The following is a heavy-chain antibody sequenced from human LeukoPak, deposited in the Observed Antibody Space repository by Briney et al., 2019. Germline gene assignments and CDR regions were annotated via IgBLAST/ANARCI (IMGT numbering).Heavy chain of an antibody. CDR1: GFTFSNAW. V-gene: IGHV3-15*01. CDR3: FRGSASGV. D-gene: IGHD2-2*01. Sequence: PGGSLRLSCAASGFTFSNAWMSWVRQAPGKGLEWAGRIRSKTDGGTTDYAAPVKGRFIISRDDSKNTLYLQMNSLKTEDTAVYYCFRGSASGVWGQGTLVTVSS. CDR2: IRSKTDGGTT. J-gene: IGHJ4*02.